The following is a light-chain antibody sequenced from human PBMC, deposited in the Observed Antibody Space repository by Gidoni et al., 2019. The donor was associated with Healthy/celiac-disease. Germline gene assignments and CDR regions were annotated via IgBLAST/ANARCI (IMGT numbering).Light chain of an antibody. Sequence: IRMTQSPSSFSASTGDRVTITCRASQGISSYLAWYQQKPGKAPKLLIYSASTLQSGVPSRFSGSGSGTDFTLTISCLQSEDFANYYCQQYYSYPFTFGGGTKVEIK. CDR3: QQYYSYPFT. J-gene: IGKJ4*01. CDR2: SAS. V-gene: IGKV1-8*01. CDR1: QGISSY.